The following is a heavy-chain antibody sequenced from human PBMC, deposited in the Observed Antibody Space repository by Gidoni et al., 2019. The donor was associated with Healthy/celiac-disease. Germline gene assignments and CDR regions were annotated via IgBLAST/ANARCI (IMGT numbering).Heavy chain of an antibody. CDR1: GFTFSSYA. D-gene: IGHD6-19*01. J-gene: IGHJ4*02. Sequence: EVQLVESGGGLVQPGGSLRLSCSASGFTFSSYAMHWVRQAPGKGLEYVSAISSNGGRTYYADSVKGRFTISRDNSKNTLYLQMSRLRAEDTAVYYCVKGSGWDPIFDYFDYWGQGTLVTVSS. CDR3: VKGSGWDPIFDYFDY. V-gene: IGHV3-64D*06. CDR2: ISSNGGRT.